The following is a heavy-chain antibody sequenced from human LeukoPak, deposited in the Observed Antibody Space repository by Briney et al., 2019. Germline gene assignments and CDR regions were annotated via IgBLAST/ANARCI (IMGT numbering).Heavy chain of an antibody. CDR3: ARAPGEGWFDP. V-gene: IGHV3-7*01. CDR1: GFTFSSYW. J-gene: IGHJ5*02. D-gene: IGHD4-17*01. Sequence: GGSLRLSCAASGFTFSSYWMSWVRQAPGKGMEWVASIKQDGSEKYYVDSVKGRFTISRDNAKNSLYLQMNSLRAEDTALYYCARAPGEGWFDPWGQGTLVTVSS. CDR2: IKQDGSEK.